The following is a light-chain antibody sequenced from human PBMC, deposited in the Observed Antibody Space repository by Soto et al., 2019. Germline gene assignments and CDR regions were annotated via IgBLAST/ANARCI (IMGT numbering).Light chain of an antibody. Sequence: DLQLTQSPSSLSASVGDRVTITCRASQSISSYLNWYQQKPGKAPKLLINAASSLQSGVPSRFSGSGSGTDFTLTISSLQPEDFATYYCQQSYSTLALTFGGGTKVEIK. CDR3: QQSYSTLALT. CDR1: QSISSY. V-gene: IGKV1-39*01. J-gene: IGKJ4*01. CDR2: AAS.